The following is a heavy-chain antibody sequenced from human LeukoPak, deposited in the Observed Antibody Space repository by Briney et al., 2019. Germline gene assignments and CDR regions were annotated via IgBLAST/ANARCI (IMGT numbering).Heavy chain of an antibody. CDR1: GFTFRTFW. D-gene: IGHD2-15*01. J-gene: IGHJ6*02. Sequence: GGSLRLSCAASGFTFRTFWMHWVRQAPGKGLVWVSRITSDGSSTNYADSVKGRFTISRDNAKNTMYLQVNSLRAEDTAVYYCARDPGYCSGGRCYSGGMDVWGQGTTVTVSS. CDR3: ARDPGYCSGGRCYSGGMDV. CDR2: ITSDGSST. V-gene: IGHV3-74*01.